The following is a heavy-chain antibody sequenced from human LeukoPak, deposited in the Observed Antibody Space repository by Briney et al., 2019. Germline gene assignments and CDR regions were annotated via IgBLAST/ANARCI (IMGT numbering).Heavy chain of an antibody. J-gene: IGHJ4*02. V-gene: IGHV4-59*01. Sequence: SETVSLTCAVPGTSITNYHWTWIRQPPGRGLEWIGYLFSSGTTNYNPSLKSRVTISLDTSKSQFSLKLTSVTATDSAVYYCARGHLGLQDWAQGTLVTVSS. CDR1: GTSITNYH. CDR2: LFSSGTT. CDR3: ARGHLGLQD.